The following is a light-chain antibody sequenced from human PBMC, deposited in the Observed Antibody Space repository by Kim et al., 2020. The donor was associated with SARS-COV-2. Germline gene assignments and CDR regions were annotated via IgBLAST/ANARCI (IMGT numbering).Light chain of an antibody. Sequence: ATVGDRVTRTCRASQGISNYLAWYQQKPGEVPKPLIYAASALQSGVPARFSGSGSGTDFTLTISSLQPEDVATYYCQKYDGAPWTFGQGTKVDIK. CDR1: QGISNY. CDR2: AAS. J-gene: IGKJ1*01. CDR3: QKYDGAPWT. V-gene: IGKV1-27*01.